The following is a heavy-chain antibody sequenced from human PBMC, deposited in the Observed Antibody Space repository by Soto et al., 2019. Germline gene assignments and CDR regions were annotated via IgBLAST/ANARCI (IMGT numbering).Heavy chain of an antibody. CDR1: GLTFSSHG. V-gene: IGHV3-30*18. D-gene: IGHD4-4*01. CDR2: ISFDGSNK. Sequence: AGSLRLSCAASGLTFSSHGMHWLRQAPGKGLEWLAVISFDGSNKYYADSVKGRFTISRGISKNTLFLQMDSLRAEDTATYYCAKLLHNSYYNVMDVWGQGTTVTVSS. CDR3: AKLLHNSYYNVMDV. J-gene: IGHJ6*02.